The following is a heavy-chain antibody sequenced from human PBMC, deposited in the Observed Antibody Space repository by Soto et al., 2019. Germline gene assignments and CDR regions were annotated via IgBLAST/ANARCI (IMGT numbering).Heavy chain of an antibody. V-gene: IGHV4-4*07. CDR1: GGSISSYY. CDR3: ARAGNQYGVDV. D-gene: IGHD3-10*01. CDR2: FYTTGTP. J-gene: IGHJ6*02. Sequence: SETLSLTCTVSGGSISSYYWSWIRQSAGKGLEWLGRFYTTGTPNYNPSLKSRLSMSADTSKNQLSLRLTSVTAADTGVYYCARAGNQYGVDVWGQGTTVTVSS.